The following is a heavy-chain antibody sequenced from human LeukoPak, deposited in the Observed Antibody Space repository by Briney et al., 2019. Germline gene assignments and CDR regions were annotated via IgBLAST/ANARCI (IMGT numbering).Heavy chain of an antibody. CDR2: ISSSSSYI. Sequence: GGSLRLSCAASGFTFSSYSMNWVRQAPGKGLEWVSSISSSSSYIYYADSVKGRFTISRDNAKNSLCLQMNSLRAEDTAVYYCARGRGSYYFDYWGQGTLVTVSS. CDR1: GFTFSSYS. J-gene: IGHJ4*02. CDR3: ARGRGSYYFDY. V-gene: IGHV3-21*01. D-gene: IGHD1-26*01.